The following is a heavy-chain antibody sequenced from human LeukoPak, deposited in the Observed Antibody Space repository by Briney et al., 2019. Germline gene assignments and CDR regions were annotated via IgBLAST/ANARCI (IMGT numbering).Heavy chain of an antibody. Sequence: ASVKVSCKGSGYTFTGYYMHWVRQAPGPGLEWMGWINPKSGATNFEQKFQGRVTMTRDTSISTAYMELGRLRSDDTAVYYCARVMHAASPGIIGPDDPFEIWGQGTMVTVSA. CDR3: ARVMHAASPGIIGPDDPFEI. CDR2: INPKSGAT. J-gene: IGHJ3*02. CDR1: GYTFTGYY. D-gene: IGHD6-13*01. V-gene: IGHV1-2*02.